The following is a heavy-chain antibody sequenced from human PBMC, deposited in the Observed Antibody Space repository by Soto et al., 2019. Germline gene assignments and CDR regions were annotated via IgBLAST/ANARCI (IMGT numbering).Heavy chain of an antibody. V-gene: IGHV4-30-4*01. D-gene: IGHD3-3*01. CDR3: ARVVMNYDFWSGYSDY. Sequence: SETLSLTCTVSGGSISSGDYYWSWIRQPPGKGLEWIGYIYYSGSTYYNPSLKSRVTISVDTSKNQFSLKLSSVTAADTAVYYCARVVMNYDFWSGYSDYWGQGTLVTVSS. CDR2: IYYSGST. CDR1: GGSISSGDYY. J-gene: IGHJ4*02.